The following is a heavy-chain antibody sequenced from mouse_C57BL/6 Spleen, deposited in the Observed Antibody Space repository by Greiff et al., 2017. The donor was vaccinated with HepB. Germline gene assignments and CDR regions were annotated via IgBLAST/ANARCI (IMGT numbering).Heavy chain of an antibody. CDR3: ARQLRLIYYAMDY. CDR1: GYTFTSYW. J-gene: IGHJ4*01. CDR2: IYPGSGST. Sequence: QVQLQQPGAELVKPGASVKMSCKASGYTFTSYWITWVNQRPGQGLEWIGDIYPGSGSTNYNEKFKSKATLTVDTSSSTAYMQRSSLTSEDSAVYYCARQLRLIYYAMDYWGQGTSVTVSS. V-gene: IGHV1-55*01. D-gene: IGHD3-2*02.